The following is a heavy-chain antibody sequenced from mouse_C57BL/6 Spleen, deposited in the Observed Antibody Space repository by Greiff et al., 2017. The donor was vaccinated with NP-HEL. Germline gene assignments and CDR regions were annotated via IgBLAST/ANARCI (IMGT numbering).Heavy chain of an antibody. J-gene: IGHJ4*01. V-gene: IGHV2-9-1*01. D-gene: IGHD2-4*01. CDR1: GFSLTSYA. CDR3: ARRDDYGGNYDAMDY. Sequence: QVQLQQSGPGLVAPSQSLSITCTVSGFSLTSYAISWVRQPPGKGLEWLGVIWPGGGANYNSALKSRLSISKDNSKSQVFLKMNRLKTDDTARYYCARRDDYGGNYDAMDYWGQGTSVTVSS. CDR2: IWPGGGA.